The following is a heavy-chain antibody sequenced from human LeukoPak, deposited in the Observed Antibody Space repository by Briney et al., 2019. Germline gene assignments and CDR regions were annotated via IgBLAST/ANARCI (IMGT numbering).Heavy chain of an antibody. CDR1: GGSISSGSYY. D-gene: IGHD3-10*01. V-gene: IGHV4-61*02. Sequence: SETLSLTCTVSGGSISSGSYYWSWIRQPAGKGLEWIGRIYTSGSTNYNPSLKSRVTISVDTSKNQFSLKLSSVTATDTAVYYRAGVLWFGESYYFDYWGRGTLVTVSS. CDR3: AGVLWFGESYYFDY. CDR2: IYTSGST. J-gene: IGHJ4*02.